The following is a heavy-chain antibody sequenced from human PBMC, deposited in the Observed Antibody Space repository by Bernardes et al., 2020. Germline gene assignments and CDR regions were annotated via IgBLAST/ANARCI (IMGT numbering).Heavy chain of an antibody. CDR2: INPSGGST. Sequence: ASVQVSCKASGYTFTSYYMHWLRQAPGQGLEWLGIINPSGGSTSYAQKFQGRVTMTRDTSTSTVDMELSSLRSEDTAVYDGARDRPIITGTTIFDYGGQGTLVTVSS. CDR3: ARDRPIITGTTIFDY. J-gene: IGHJ4*02. CDR1: GYTFTSYY. D-gene: IGHD1-20*01. V-gene: IGHV1-46*01.